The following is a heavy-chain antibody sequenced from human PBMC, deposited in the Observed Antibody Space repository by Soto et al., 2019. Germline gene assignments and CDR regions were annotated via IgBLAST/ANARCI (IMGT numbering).Heavy chain of an antibody. CDR2: IYYSGST. V-gene: IGHV4-39*01. Sequence: QLQLQESGPGLVKPSETLSLTCTVSGGSISSSSYYWGWIRQPPGKGLEWIGSIYYSGSTYYNPSLKSRVTISVDTSKNQFSLKLSSVTAADTAVYYCGWTGYSSSWYSRYFQYYFDYWGQGTLVTVSS. CDR1: GGSISSSSYY. CDR3: GWTGYSSSWYSRYFQYYFDY. J-gene: IGHJ4*02. D-gene: IGHD6-13*01.